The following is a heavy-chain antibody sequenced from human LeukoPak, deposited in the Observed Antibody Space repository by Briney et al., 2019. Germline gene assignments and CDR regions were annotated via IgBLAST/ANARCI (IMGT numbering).Heavy chain of an antibody. CDR3: ASVRGYVWGSYRFDY. Sequence: SEALSLTCAVYGVSFSGYYWSWVRQPPGKGLEWSGEINHSGSTNYNPSLKSRVTISVDTSKNQFSLKLSSVTAAATAVYYCASVRGYVWGSYRFDYWGQGTLVTVSS. CDR1: GVSFSGYY. D-gene: IGHD3-16*02. V-gene: IGHV4-34*01. J-gene: IGHJ4*02. CDR2: INHSGST.